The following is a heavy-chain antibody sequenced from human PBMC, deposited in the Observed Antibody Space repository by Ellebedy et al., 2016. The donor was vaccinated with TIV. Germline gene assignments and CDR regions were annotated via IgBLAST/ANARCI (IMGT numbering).Heavy chain of an antibody. CDR2: IYHSGSI. CDR3: ARSVPLGSGGGIDV. V-gene: IGHV4-59*01. D-gene: IGHD3-16*01. J-gene: IGHJ6*02. CDR1: GDSLRSYY. Sequence: SETLSLTCRVSGDSLRSYYWTWVRQPPGKGLEWIGFIYHSGSINYNPALKSRVTISIDRSKNQFFLNLSSVTAADTAVYYCARSVPLGSGGGIDVWGQGTSVTVSS.